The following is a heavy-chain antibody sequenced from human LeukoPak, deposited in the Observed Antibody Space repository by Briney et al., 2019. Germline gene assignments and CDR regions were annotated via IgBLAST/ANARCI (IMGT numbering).Heavy chain of an antibody. V-gene: IGHV3-53*01. Sequence: GGSLRLSCAASGFTVSSNYMSWVRQAPGKGLEWLSVIYSGGSTYHADSVKGRFTISRDNSKNTLYLQMNSLRAEDTAVYYCANAFWFEDLFADYWGQGTLVTVSS. J-gene: IGHJ4*02. CDR1: GFTVSSNY. CDR3: ANAFWFEDLFADY. D-gene: IGHD3-10*01. CDR2: IYSGGST.